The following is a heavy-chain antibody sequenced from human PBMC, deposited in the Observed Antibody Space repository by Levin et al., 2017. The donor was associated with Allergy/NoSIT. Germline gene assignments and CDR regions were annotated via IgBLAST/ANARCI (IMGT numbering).Heavy chain of an antibody. D-gene: IGHD6-13*01. J-gene: IGHJ2*01. Sequence: GESLKISCKGSGYSFTSYWIGWVRQMPGKGLEWMGIIYPGDSDTRYSPSFQGQVTISADKSISTAYLQWSSLKASDTAMYYCARLSSSWSEASNWYFDLWGRGTLVTVSS. CDR3: ARLSSSWSEASNWYFDL. CDR2: IYPGDSDT. CDR1: GYSFTSYW. V-gene: IGHV5-51*01.